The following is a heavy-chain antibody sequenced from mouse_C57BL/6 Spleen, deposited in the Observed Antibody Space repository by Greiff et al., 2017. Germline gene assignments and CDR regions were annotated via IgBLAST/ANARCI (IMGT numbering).Heavy chain of an antibody. CDR2: ISSGGSYT. CDR1: GFTFSSYG. J-gene: IGHJ3*01. D-gene: IGHD2-4*01. CDR3: ARQRDDYDTGAWFAY. Sequence: EVQVVESGGDLVKPGGSLKLSCAASGFTFSSYGMSWVRQTPDKRLEWVATISSGGSYTYYPDSVKGRFTISRDNAKNTLYLQMNSRKSEDTAMYYCARQRDDYDTGAWFAYWGQGTLVTVSA. V-gene: IGHV5-6*01.